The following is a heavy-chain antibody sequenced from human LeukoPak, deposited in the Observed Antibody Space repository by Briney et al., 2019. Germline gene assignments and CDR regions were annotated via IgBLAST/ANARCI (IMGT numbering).Heavy chain of an antibody. Sequence: KTGGSLRLSCSTSGFTFSDYAMNWVRQAPGKGLEWVGFIRSKVSGGTPEYAASVKGRFTIARDDSKNIAYLQMNSLRAEDTATYFCAKGQVEYCSGSRCYPFDDWGQGTLVTVSS. V-gene: IGHV3-49*04. CDR2: IRSKVSGGTP. D-gene: IGHD2-15*01. CDR3: AKGQVEYCSGSRCYPFDD. J-gene: IGHJ4*02. CDR1: GFTFSDYA.